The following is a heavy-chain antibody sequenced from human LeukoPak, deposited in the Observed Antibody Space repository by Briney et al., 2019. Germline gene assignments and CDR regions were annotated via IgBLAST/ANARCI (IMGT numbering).Heavy chain of an antibody. V-gene: IGHV4-4*07. J-gene: IGHJ6*03. CDR2: IYTSGST. D-gene: IGHD3-3*01. Sequence: PSETLSLICSVSGGSISGYCWSWIRQPAGKGLEWIGRIYTSGSTNYNPSLKSRVTMSVDTSKNQFSLKLSYVTAADTAVYYCARVDVFGVVSSDYYYYYMDVWGKGTTVTVSS. CDR3: ARVDVFGVVSSDYYYYYMDV. CDR1: GGSISGYC.